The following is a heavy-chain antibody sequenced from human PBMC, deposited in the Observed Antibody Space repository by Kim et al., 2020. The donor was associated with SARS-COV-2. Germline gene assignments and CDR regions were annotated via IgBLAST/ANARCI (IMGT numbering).Heavy chain of an antibody. Sequence: GGSLRLSCAASGFTFSNAWMSWVRQAPGKGLEWVGRIKSKTDGGTTDYAAPVKGRFTISRDDSKNTLYLQMNSLKTEDTAVYYCTTDFSALGVSGYYLLPYYYYYYGMDVWGQGTTVTVSS. J-gene: IGHJ6*02. V-gene: IGHV3-15*01. CDR3: TTDFSALGVSGYYLLPYYYYYYGMDV. D-gene: IGHD3-22*01. CDR2: IKSKTDGGTT. CDR1: GFTFSNAW.